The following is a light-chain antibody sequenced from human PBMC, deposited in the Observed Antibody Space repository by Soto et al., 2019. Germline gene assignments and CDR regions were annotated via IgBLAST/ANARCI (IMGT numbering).Light chain of an antibody. CDR3: QQYYSYPRT. Sequence: DIQMTQSPSTLSASVGDRVTITCRASQSISIWLAWYQQKPGKAPKLLIYAASTLQSGVPSRFSGSGSGTDFTLTIRCLQSEDFATYYCQQYYSYPRTFGQGTKVDIK. CDR1: QSISIW. J-gene: IGKJ1*01. V-gene: IGKV1-5*01. CDR2: AAS.